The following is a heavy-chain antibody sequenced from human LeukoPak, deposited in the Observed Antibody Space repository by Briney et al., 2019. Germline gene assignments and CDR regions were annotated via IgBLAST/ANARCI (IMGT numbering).Heavy chain of an antibody. CDR1: GFTFSGNW. D-gene: IGHD5-24*01. CDR3: AKLLGTATTYDS. Sequence: PGGSLRLSCEASGFTFSGNWMSWVRQAPGKGLEWVASIKPDGSQKLYVDSVKGRFTLSRDNTKSTLYLQMNSLGAEDTAMYYCAKLLGTATTYDSWGQGARVTVSS. CDR2: IKPDGSQK. J-gene: IGHJ4*02. V-gene: IGHV3-7*01.